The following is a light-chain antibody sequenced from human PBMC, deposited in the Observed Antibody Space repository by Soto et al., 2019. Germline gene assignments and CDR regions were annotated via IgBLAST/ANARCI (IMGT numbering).Light chain of an antibody. V-gene: IGKV3-15*01. J-gene: IGKJ3*01. CDR3: QQYNNWPPFT. CDR2: GGS. Sequence: EIVMTQSPCTLSVSPGERAILSCRASQSVSSNLAWYQQKPGQTPRLLIYGGSTRAPGIPARFSGSRSGTEFTLTISSLQSEDFAVYYCQQYNNWPPFTFGPGTKVDIK. CDR1: QSVSSN.